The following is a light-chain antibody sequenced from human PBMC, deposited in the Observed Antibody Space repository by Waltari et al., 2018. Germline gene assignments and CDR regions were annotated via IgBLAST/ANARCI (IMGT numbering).Light chain of an antibody. J-gene: IGKJ4*01. CDR2: DAS. V-gene: IGKV3-11*01. CDR1: EGVSTY. CDR3: QERSNWPGGS. Sequence: EIVLTQSPGTLSLSPGESATLSCRASEGVSTYLAWYQQKPGQAPRLLIYDASNRAAGIPARFVASGSETDFTLTISRLEPEDFAVYYCQERSNWPGGSFGGGTKVEIK.